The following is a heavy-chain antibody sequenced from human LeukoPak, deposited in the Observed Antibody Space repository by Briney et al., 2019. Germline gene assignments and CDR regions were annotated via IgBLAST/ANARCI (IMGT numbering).Heavy chain of an antibody. J-gene: IGHJ4*02. D-gene: IGHD3-3*01. CDR2: ISGSGGST. CDR3: AKGDTIFGVVRAPFDY. CDR1: GFTFSSYA. Sequence: PGRSLRLSCAASGFTFSSYAMSWVRQAPGKGLEWVSAISGSGGSTYYADSVKGRFTISRDNSKNTLYLQMNSLRAEDTAVYYCAKGDTIFGVVRAPFDYWGQGTLVTVSS. V-gene: IGHV3-23*01.